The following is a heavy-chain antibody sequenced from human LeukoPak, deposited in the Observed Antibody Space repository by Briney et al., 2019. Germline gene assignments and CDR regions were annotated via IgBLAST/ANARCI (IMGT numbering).Heavy chain of an antibody. Sequence: GGSLRLSCAASGFTFSSYAMSWVRQAPGKGLEWVSGISGNGSSTYYVDSVKGRFTISRDNSKKTLFLQMNSLRAEDTGIYYCAKVAGRDSRDDPFDIWGQGTMVTVSS. CDR2: ISGNGSST. D-gene: IGHD3-22*01. J-gene: IGHJ3*02. CDR3: AKVAGRDSRDDPFDI. V-gene: IGHV3-23*01. CDR1: GFTFSSYA.